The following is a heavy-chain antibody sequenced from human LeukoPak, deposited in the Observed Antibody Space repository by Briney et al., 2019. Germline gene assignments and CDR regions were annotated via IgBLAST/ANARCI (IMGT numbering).Heavy chain of an antibody. CDR3: AKNLYCGGGSCYPSALGMDV. Sequence: GGSLRLSCAASGFTFSSYAMSWVRQAPGKGLEWVSSISGSGNRTYYADSVKGRFTISRDNSKNPLFLQMNSLRAEDTAVYYCAKNLYCGGGSCYPSALGMDVWGQGTTVTVSS. J-gene: IGHJ6*02. CDR2: ISGSGNRT. V-gene: IGHV3-23*01. CDR1: GFTFSSYA. D-gene: IGHD2-15*01.